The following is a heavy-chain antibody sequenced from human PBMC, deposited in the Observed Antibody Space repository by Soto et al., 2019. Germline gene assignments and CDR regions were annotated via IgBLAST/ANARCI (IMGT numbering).Heavy chain of an antibody. CDR1: GFTFNTYT. J-gene: IGHJ5*02. Sequence: GSLRLSCAASGFTFNTYTMNWVRQAPGKGLEWVSGILGSNTGTYYADSVKGRFTISRDNSKNTLYLQMNSLRAEDTAVYYCARGALLWFGELRSWFDPWGQGTLVTVSS. CDR2: ILGSNTGT. D-gene: IGHD3-10*01. V-gene: IGHV3-23*01. CDR3: ARGALLWFGELRSWFDP.